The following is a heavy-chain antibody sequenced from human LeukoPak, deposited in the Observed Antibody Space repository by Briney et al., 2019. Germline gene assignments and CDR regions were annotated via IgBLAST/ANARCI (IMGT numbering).Heavy chain of an antibody. CDR2: ISDSGTT. D-gene: IGHD6-13*01. J-gene: IGHJ6*02. CDR3: ARSAAGLSYGMDV. V-gene: IGHV4-59*08. Sequence: SETLSLTCAVAGVPVNNFHWSWIRQSPGRGLEWLGWISDSGTTNYNPSFRSRLAISADTSKSQLSLELTSVTAADTAVYFCARSAAGLSYGMDVWGQGTTVTVSS. CDR1: GVPVNNFH.